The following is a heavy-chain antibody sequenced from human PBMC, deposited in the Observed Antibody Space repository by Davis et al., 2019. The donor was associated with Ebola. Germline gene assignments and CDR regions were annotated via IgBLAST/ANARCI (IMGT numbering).Heavy chain of an antibody. CDR3: ATDGARGAFDL. J-gene: IGHJ3*01. V-gene: IGHV3-21*01. CDR2: MTGSGSYI. Sequence: GGSLRLSCVASGFSFSTYSMNWVRQAPGKGLEWLSSMTGSGSYIYYADSVKGRFTISRDNARNSLYLQMNSLRAEDTAMYYCATDGARGAFDLWGRGTMVAVSS. CDR1: GFSFSTYS. D-gene: IGHD3-16*01.